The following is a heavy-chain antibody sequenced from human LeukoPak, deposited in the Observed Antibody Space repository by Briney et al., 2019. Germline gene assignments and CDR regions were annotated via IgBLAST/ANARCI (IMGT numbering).Heavy chain of an antibody. V-gene: IGHV4-61*08. CDR2: IYYSGST. CDR3: ARESSSGWGRVDY. Sequence: SETLSLTCTVSGGSVSSGGYYWSWIRQPPGKGLEWIGYIYYSGSTNYNPSLKSRVTISVDTSKNQFSLKLSSVTAADTAVYYCARESSSGWGRVDYWGQGTLVTVSS. CDR1: GGSVSSGGYY. J-gene: IGHJ4*02. D-gene: IGHD6-19*01.